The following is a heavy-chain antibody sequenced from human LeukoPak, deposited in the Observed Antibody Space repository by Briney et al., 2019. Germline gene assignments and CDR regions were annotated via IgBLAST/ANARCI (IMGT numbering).Heavy chain of an antibody. V-gene: IGHV3-21*01. J-gene: IGHJ4*02. D-gene: IGHD3-16*01. CDR1: GFTFSSYS. Sequence: GGSLRLSCAASGFTFSSYSMNWVRQAPGKGLEWVSSISSSSSYIYYADSVKGRFTISRDNAKNSLYLQMNSLRAEDTAVYYCARDHPGGSSAAIFDYWGQGTLVTVSS. CDR3: ARDHPGGSSAAIFDY. CDR2: ISSSSSYI.